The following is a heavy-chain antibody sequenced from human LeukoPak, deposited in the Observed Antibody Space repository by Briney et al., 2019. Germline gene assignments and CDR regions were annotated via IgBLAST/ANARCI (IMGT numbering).Heavy chain of an antibody. V-gene: IGHV3-48*01. CDR3: ARDGFDFWSGYPTTVDY. CDR2: FRSSSNTI. Sequence: PGGSLRLSCVASGFTFSSYSVNCVRQSPGQGLEWVSYFRSSSNTIYYADSVKARFTISRDNANNSLYLQMNSLRAEESAVYYCARDGFDFWSGYPTTVDYCGQGTLVSVSS. J-gene: IGHJ4*02. D-gene: IGHD3-3*01. CDR1: GFTFSSYS.